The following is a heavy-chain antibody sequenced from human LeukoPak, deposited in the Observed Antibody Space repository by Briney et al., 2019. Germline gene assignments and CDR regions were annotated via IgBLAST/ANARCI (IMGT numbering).Heavy chain of an antibody. D-gene: IGHD6-13*01. CDR3: ASSGWYLQAAFDI. J-gene: IGHJ3*02. V-gene: IGHV4-34*01. CDR1: GGSFSGYY. CDR2: INHSGST. Sequence: PSETLSLTCAVYGGSFSGYYWSWIRQPPGKGLEWIGEINHSGSTNYNPSLKSRVTISVDTSKNQFSLKLSSVTAADTAVYYCASSGWYLQAAFDIWGQGTMVTVSS.